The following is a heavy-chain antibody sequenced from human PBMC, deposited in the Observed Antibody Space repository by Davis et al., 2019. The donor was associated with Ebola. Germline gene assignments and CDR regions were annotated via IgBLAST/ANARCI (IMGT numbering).Heavy chain of an antibody. CDR1: GFTFSSYA. V-gene: IGHV3-23*01. J-gene: IGHJ4*02. Sequence: PGGSLRLSCAAPGFTFSSYAMTWVRQAPGKGLEWVSGISGSGDSTYYADSVKGRFTISRDNSKNTLYLQMNTLRVDDTAIYYCAKDQGPGYTYGGGLDNWGQGTLVTVSS. CDR3: AKDQGPGYTYGGGLDN. D-gene: IGHD5-18*01. CDR2: ISGSGDST.